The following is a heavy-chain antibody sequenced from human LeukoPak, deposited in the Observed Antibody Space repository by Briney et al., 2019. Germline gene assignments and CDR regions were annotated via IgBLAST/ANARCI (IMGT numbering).Heavy chain of an antibody. D-gene: IGHD3-22*01. CDR1: GGSISSGSYY. Sequence: SETLSLTCTVSGGSISSGSYYWSWIRQPAGKGLEWIGRIYTSGSTNHNPSLKSRVSISADTSKNQFSLKLNSVTAADTAVYYCARVTSGGYLDSWGQGTLVTVSS. J-gene: IGHJ4*02. CDR2: IYTSGST. CDR3: ARVTSGGYLDS. V-gene: IGHV4-61*02.